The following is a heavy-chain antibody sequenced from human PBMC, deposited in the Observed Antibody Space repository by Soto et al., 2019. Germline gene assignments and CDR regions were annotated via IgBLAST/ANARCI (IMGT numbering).Heavy chain of an antibody. V-gene: IGHV4-31*03. J-gene: IGHJ4*02. Sequence: KTSETLSLTCSVSGGSISTVGHYWTWIRQPPGKGLEWIVSIYHTGSTYYSKSLRSRLTMSVDTSKSQFSLRLSSVTAADTAVYYCARATGTLRSRNCDYWGQGSLVTVSS. D-gene: IGHD1-1*01. CDR1: GGSISTVGHY. CDR2: IYHTGST. CDR3: ARATGTLRSRNCDY.